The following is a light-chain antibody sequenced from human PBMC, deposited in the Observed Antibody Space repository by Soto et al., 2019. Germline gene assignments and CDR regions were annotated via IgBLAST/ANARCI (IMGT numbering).Light chain of an antibody. CDR2: DAS. CDR1: QSVSNN. Sequence: EIVMTQSPGTLSLSPGERATLSCRTSQSVSNNYLAWYQQKPGQAPRLLIYDASNRATGISARFSGSGSGTEFTLTISSLQSEDFAIYYCQQYKNWPRTFGQGTKVDIK. J-gene: IGKJ1*01. V-gene: IGKV3D-15*01. CDR3: QQYKNWPRT.